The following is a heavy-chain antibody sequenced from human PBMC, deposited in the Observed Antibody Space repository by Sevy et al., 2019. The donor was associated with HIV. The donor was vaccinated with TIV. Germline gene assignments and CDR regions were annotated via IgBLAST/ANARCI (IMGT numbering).Heavy chain of an antibody. CDR3: ARVKDIVVVPAAPDYYGMDV. CDR2: INPNSGGT. Sequence: ASVKVSCKASGYSFTGYYMHWVRQAAGQGLEWMGWINPNSGGTNYAQKFQGRVTMTRDTSISTAYMELSRLRSDDTAVYYCARVKDIVVVPAAPDYYGMDVWGQGTTVTVSS. CDR1: GYSFTGYY. V-gene: IGHV1-2*02. D-gene: IGHD2-2*01. J-gene: IGHJ6*02.